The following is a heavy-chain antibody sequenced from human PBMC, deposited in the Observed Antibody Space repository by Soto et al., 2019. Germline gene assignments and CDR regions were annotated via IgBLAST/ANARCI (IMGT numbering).Heavy chain of an antibody. CDR2: IWYEGANE. V-gene: IGHV3-33*06. Sequence: QVQLVESGGGVVQPGTSLRLSCATSGFTFSSYGMYWVRQAPGEGLEWVAVIWYEGANEYYADSVKGRFTISRDNSKNTLYLQMNSLRAEDTAIYYCAKDVGNSWSYYFDFWGQGTLVTVSS. J-gene: IGHJ4*02. CDR3: AKDVGNSWSYYFDF. CDR1: GFTFSSYG. D-gene: IGHD6-13*01.